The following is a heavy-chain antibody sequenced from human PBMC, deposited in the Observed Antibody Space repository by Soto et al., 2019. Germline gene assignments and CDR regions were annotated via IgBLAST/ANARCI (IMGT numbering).Heavy chain of an antibody. J-gene: IGHJ4*02. CDR3: ARDRGVDAYYFYC. V-gene: IGHV3-21*01. CDR2: ISSNSRDT. D-gene: IGHD2-15*01. Sequence: EVQLVESGGGLVEPGGSLRLSCAASGFTFSNYSMNWVRQAPGKGLEWVSSISSNSRDTSYADSMKGRFIISRDNAKNSLYLQMSSLRAEDTAVEYCARDRGVDAYYFYCWGQGTLVTVSS. CDR1: GFTFSNYS.